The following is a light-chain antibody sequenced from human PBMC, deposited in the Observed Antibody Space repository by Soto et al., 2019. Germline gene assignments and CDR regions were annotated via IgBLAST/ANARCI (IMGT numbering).Light chain of an antibody. CDR2: AVS. J-gene: IGKJ3*01. CDR1: PGIDKD. Sequence: DIQMTQTPSSLSASLGARVTITCPASPGIDKDVAWYQQKPGKVPKLLIYAVSTSQSGVPSRFSGSGSGTDFTLINSSLPAEDVATYCYQNYKSAPTFGPGTKVDVK. V-gene: IGKV1-27*01. CDR3: QNYKSAPT.